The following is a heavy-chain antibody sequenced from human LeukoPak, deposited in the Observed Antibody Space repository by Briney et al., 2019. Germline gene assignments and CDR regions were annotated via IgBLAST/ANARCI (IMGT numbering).Heavy chain of an antibody. V-gene: IGHV1-8*03. D-gene: IGHD2-2*01. Sequence: ASVKVSCKASGYTFSNYDINWVRQATGQGLEWMGWMNPSSGSTAYAQKFQGRYTITRNTSISTAYMELSTLRFEDTAVYYCARGRSAMRMDVWGKGTTVTVSS. CDR2: MNPSSGST. J-gene: IGHJ6*04. CDR1: GYTFSNYD. CDR3: ARGRSAMRMDV.